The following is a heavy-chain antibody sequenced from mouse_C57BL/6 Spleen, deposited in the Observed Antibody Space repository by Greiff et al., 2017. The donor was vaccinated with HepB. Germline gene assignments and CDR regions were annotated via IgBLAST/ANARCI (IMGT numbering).Heavy chain of an antibody. D-gene: IGHD2-3*01. Sequence: EVMLVESGGGLVQPGGSLKLSCAASGFTFSDYGMAWVRQAPRKGPEWVAFISNLAYSIYYADTVTGRFTISRENAKNTLYLEMSSLRSEDTAMYYYARAYDGYPYWYFDVWGTGTTVTVSS. CDR2: ISNLAYSI. V-gene: IGHV5-15*04. CDR3: ARAYDGYPYWYFDV. CDR1: GFTFSDYG. J-gene: IGHJ1*03.